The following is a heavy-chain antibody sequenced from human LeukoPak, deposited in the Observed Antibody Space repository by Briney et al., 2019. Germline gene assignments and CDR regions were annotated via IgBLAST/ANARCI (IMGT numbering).Heavy chain of an antibody. CDR2: IRYDGSNK. CDR3: ARARDGYNYGQPFY. V-gene: IGHV3-30*02. Sequence: PGGSLRLSCAASGFTFSSYGMHWVRQAPGKGLEWVAFIRYDGSNKYYADSVKGRFTISRDNSKNSLYLQMNSLRAEDTAVYYCARARDGYNYGQPFYWGQGTLVTVSS. J-gene: IGHJ4*02. D-gene: IGHD5-24*01. CDR1: GFTFSSYG.